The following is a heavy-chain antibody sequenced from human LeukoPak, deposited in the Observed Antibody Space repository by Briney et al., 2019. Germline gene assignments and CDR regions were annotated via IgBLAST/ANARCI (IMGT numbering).Heavy chain of an antibody. V-gene: IGHV3-23*01. J-gene: IGHJ4*02. CDR2: ISTSGGRT. D-gene: IGHD6-13*01. CDR1: GFIFSNYG. Sequence: GGSLRLSCAASGFIFSNYGMSWVRQAPGKGLEWVSGISTSGGRTYYADSVKGRFTISRDNSKSTLYLQMNSLRAEDSAIFYCARVIRAAPGKGYFDYWGQGTLVTVSS. CDR3: ARVIRAAPGKGYFDY.